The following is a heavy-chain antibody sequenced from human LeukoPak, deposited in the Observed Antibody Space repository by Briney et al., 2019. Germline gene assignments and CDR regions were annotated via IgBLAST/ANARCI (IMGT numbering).Heavy chain of an antibody. V-gene: IGHV3-30-3*01. CDR1: GFTFSSYA. D-gene: IGHD5-18*01. Sequence: GRSLRLSCAASGFTFSSYAMHWVRQAPGKGLEWVAVISYDGSNKYYADSVKGRFTISRDNSKNTLYLQMNSLRAEDTAVYYCARGADTAMVTGFDYWGQGTPVTVSS. J-gene: IGHJ4*02. CDR3: ARGADTAMVTGFDY. CDR2: ISYDGSNK.